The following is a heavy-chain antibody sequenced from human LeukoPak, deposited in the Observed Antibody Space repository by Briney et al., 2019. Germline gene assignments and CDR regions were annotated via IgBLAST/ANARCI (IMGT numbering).Heavy chain of an antibody. J-gene: IGHJ3*02. CDR2: IYTSGST. Sequence: SQTLSLTCTVSGGSISSYYWSWIRQPAGKGLEWIGRIYTSGSTNYNPSLKSRVTMSVDTSKNQFSLKLSSVTAADTAVYFCARGPYSYDSSGAFDIWGQGTMVTVSS. V-gene: IGHV4-4*07. CDR3: ARGPYSYDSSGAFDI. CDR1: GGSISSYY. D-gene: IGHD3-22*01.